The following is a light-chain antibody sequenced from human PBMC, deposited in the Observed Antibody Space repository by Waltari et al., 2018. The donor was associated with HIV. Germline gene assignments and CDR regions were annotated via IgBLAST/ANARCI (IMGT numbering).Light chain of an antibody. CDR3: QVWDPSGDHLI. V-gene: IGLV3-21*04. Sequence: SYVLTQPPSVSVAPGKTARLTCGGNNIGTNSLHWYQQKPGQAPVLVIYYDSDRPSGIPERFSGSNSGNSATLTIIRVEAGDEADYYCQVWDPSGDHLIFGGGTKLTVL. CDR2: YDS. J-gene: IGLJ2*01. CDR1: NIGTNS.